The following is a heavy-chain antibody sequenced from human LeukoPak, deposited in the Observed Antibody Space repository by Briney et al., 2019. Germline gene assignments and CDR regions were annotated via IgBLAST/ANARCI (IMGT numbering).Heavy chain of an antibody. CDR1: GYTFTMYD. Sequence: ASVNVSFKASGYTFTMYDINWGRQAPGQGGEWMGWMNPNSGNTGYAQKFQGRVTMTRTTSISTAYMELSSLRSEDTAVYYCARGRIWQQLVLGYWGQGTLVTVSS. J-gene: IGHJ4*02. CDR3: ARGRIWQQLVLGY. CDR2: MNPNSGNT. D-gene: IGHD6-13*01. V-gene: IGHV1-8*01.